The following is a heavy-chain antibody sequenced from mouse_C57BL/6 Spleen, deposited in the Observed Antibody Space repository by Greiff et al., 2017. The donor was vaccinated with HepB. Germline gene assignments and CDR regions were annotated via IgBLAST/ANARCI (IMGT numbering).Heavy chain of an antibody. D-gene: IGHD2-3*01. CDR2: ISDGGSYT. CDR3: ARGSIYDGYPAWFAY. V-gene: IGHV5-4*03. J-gene: IGHJ3*01. CDR1: GFTFSSYA. Sequence: EVMLVESGGGLVKPGGSLKLSCAASGFTFSSYAMSWVRQTPEKRLEWVATISDGGSYTYYPDNVKGRFTISRDNAKDNLYLQMSHLKSEDTAMYYCARGSIYDGYPAWFAYWGQGTLVTVSA.